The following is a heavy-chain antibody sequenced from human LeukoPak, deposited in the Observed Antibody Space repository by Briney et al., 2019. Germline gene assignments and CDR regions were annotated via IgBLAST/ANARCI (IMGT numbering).Heavy chain of an antibody. CDR1: GFTFDDYA. Sequence: GSLRLSCAASGFTFDDYAMHWVRQAPGKGLEWVSLISGDGGSTYYADSVKGRFTISRDNSKDSLYLQMNSLRTEDTALYYCAKAGYFDWLLYYWGQGTLVTVSS. D-gene: IGHD3-9*01. V-gene: IGHV3-43*02. J-gene: IGHJ4*02. CDR3: AKAGYFDWLLYY. CDR2: ISGDGGST.